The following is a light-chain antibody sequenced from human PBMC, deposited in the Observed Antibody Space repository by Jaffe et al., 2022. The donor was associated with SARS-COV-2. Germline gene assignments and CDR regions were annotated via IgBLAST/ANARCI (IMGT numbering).Light chain of an antibody. CDR3: QAWDSSTVI. J-gene: IGLJ2*01. CDR2: EDK. CDR1: KLEDRY. Sequence: SYELTQAPSVSVSPGQTASVTCSGDKLEDRYVWWYQLKPGQSPVVVIYEDKKRPSGIPERLSGSNSGNTATLTISGTQAVDEADYYCQAWDSSTVIFGGGTKLTVL. V-gene: IGLV3-1*01.